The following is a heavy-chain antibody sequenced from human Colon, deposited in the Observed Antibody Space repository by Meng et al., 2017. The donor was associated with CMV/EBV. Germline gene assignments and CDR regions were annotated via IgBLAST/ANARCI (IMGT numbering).Heavy chain of an antibody. CDR3: ARGVIAVGQRHYFDH. CDR1: GFNFRSSA. V-gene: IGHV3-23*01. J-gene: IGHJ4*02. D-gene: IGHD6-19*01. Sequence: GESLKISCVVSGFNFRSSAMSWVRQAPGKGLEWVSGISGGGTSTYYADSVKGRFTISRDTPKNTLFPQLNTLRAEDTAVYYCARGVIAVGQRHYFDHWGQGTLVTVSS. CDR2: ISGGGTST.